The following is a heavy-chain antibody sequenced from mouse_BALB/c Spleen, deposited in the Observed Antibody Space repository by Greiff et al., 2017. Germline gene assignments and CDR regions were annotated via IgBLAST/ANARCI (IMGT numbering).Heavy chain of an antibody. Sequence: GQLQQSGPELVKPGASVKISCKASGYAFSSSWMNWVKQRPGQGLEWIGRIYPGDGDTNYNGKFKGKATLTADKSSSTAYMQLSSLTSVDSAVYFCARRRYDEAMDYWGQGTSVTVSS. CDR1: GYAFSSSW. D-gene: IGHD2-14*01. J-gene: IGHJ4*01. CDR2: IYPGDGDT. V-gene: IGHV1-82*01. CDR3: ARRRYDEAMDY.